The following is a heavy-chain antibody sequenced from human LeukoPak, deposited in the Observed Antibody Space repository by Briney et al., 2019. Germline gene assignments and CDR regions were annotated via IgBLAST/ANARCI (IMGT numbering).Heavy chain of an antibody. CDR1: GFTFCRYA. CDR3: AKKYHDSSGYYYGY. D-gene: IGHD3-22*01. CDR2: ISGSGGST. Sequence: GGSLRLSCAASGFTFCRYAMSWVRQAPGKGLEWVSAISGSGGSTYYADSVKGRFTISRDNSKNTLYLQMNSLRAEDTAVYYCAKKYHDSSGYYYGYWGQGTLVTVSS. J-gene: IGHJ4*02. V-gene: IGHV3-23*01.